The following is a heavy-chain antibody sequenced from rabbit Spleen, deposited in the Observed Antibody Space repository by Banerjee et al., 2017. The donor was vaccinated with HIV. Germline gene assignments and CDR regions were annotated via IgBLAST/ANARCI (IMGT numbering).Heavy chain of an antibody. V-gene: IGHV1S40*01. Sequence: QSLEESGGGLVKPGGTLTLTCKASGFSLFIYWMCWVRQAPGKGLDLIGCIYASTGKPVYATWASGRFTISRTSSTTVTLRMTSLTAADRATYFCARDLVGVIGWNFYLWGQGTLVTVS. CDR3: ARDLVGVIGWNFYL. D-gene: IGHD2-1*01. J-gene: IGHJ4*01. CDR2: IYASTGKP. CDR1: GFSLFIYW.